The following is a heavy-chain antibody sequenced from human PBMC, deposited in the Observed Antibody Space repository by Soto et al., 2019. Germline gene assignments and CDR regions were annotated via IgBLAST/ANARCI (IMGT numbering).Heavy chain of an antibody. CDR2: IYYSGNT. CDR1: GGSIRSGGYY. D-gene: IGHD5-18*01. CDR3: ARDRLMDTAGTARHYFGLDV. Sequence: SETLSLTFTVSGGSIRSGGYYGSWVRQNPRKGLEWIGNIYYSGNTYYNPSLKSRLTISVDTSKNQFSLNLRSVTAAETAVYYCARDRLMDTAGTARHYFGLDVWGQGTTVPVSS. J-gene: IGHJ6*02. V-gene: IGHV4-31*03.